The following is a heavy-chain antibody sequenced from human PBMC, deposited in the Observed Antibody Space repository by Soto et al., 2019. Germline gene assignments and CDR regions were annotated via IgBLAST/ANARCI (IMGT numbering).Heavy chain of an antibody. V-gene: IGHV1-18*01. Sequence: KLQGRVTMTTDTSTSTAYMELRSLRSDDTAVYYCARDWFGVDYWGQGTLVTVSP. D-gene: IGHD3-16*01. CDR3: ARDWFGVDY. J-gene: IGHJ4*02.